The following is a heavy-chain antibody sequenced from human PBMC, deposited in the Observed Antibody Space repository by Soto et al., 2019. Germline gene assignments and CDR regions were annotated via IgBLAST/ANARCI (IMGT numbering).Heavy chain of an antibody. Sequence: LSLTCAASGFTFSSYSMNWVRQAPGKGLEWVSYISSSSSTIYYADSVKGRFTISRDNAKNSLYLQMNSLRDEDTAVYYCARDKPYFGVVIIGYYYGMDVWGQGTTVTVSS. CDR2: ISSSSSTI. CDR3: ARDKPYFGVVIIGYYYGMDV. J-gene: IGHJ6*02. D-gene: IGHD3-3*01. V-gene: IGHV3-48*02. CDR1: GFTFSSYS.